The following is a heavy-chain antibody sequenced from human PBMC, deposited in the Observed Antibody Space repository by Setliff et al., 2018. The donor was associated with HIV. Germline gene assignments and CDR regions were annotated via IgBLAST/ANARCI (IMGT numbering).Heavy chain of an antibody. CDR1: GGSFSDNY. CDR2: INHSGRT. J-gene: IGHJ6*03. Sequence: SETLSLTCAVYGGSFSDNYWSWIRHSPGKGLAWIGEINHSGRTKYSPSLRLRVSISVDTSKTQFSLKLSSVTAADTAVYYCARVSSTYWYSFFRHYYYHMDVWGKGTTVTVSS. D-gene: IGHD2-8*02. V-gene: IGHV4-34*01. CDR3: ARVSSTYWYSFFRHYYYHMDV.